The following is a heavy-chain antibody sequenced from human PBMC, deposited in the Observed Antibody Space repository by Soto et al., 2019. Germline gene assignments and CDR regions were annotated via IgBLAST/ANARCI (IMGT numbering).Heavy chain of an antibody. CDR2: TSLSGGVT. D-gene: IGHD3-10*01. Sequence: PGGSLRLSCAASGFTFYNHAMSWVRQAPGKGLEWVSGTSLSGGVTYYADSVKGRFTMSRDNAKNTLYLQMSSLRADDSAVYFCARGSKDSYPGSRIFDFWGRGTLVTVSS. V-gene: IGHV3-23*01. CDR3: ARGSKDSYPGSRIFDF. CDR1: GFTFYNHA. J-gene: IGHJ4*02.